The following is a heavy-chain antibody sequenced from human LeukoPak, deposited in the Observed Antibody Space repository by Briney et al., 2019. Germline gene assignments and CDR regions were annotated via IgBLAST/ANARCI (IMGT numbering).Heavy chain of an antibody. J-gene: IGHJ4*02. CDR1: GFTFSSYG. Sequence: GGSLRLSCAASGFTFSSYGMHWVRQAPGKGLEWVAVIWYDGSNKYYADSVKGRFTISRDNSKNTLYLQMNSLRAEDTAVYYCAREAGYDYVWGSYRGPFDYWGQGTLVTVSS. V-gene: IGHV3-33*01. D-gene: IGHD3-16*02. CDR3: AREAGYDYVWGSYRGPFDY. CDR2: IWYDGSNK.